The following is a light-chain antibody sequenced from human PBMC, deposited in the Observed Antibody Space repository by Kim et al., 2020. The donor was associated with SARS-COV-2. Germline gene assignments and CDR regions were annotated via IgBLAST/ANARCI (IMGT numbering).Light chain of an antibody. CDR1: RGHRTYA. Sequence: SVKLTCTLTRGHRTYAIAGQQQQPEKGPRYLMRLNSDGSHSRGDGIPDRFSVSKSGAEYYLTIASLQSEDEADYYCQTWDTDIRVFGGGTQLTVL. V-gene: IGLV4-69*01. CDR3: QTWDTDIRV. CDR2: LNSDGSH. J-gene: IGLJ2*01.